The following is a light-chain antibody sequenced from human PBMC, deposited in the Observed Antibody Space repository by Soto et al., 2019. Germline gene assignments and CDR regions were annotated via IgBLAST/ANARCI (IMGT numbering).Light chain of an antibody. Sequence: EIVLTQSPGTQSFSPGERTTLSCRSSQSVRSNYLAWYQQKPGQATRLLIYGASSRATGIPERFSGSGSGTDFTLIISRLEPEDFAVYYCQQYGSSPYTFGQGAKLEIK. CDR3: QQYGSSPYT. CDR1: QSVRSNY. V-gene: IGKV3-20*01. CDR2: GAS. J-gene: IGKJ2*01.